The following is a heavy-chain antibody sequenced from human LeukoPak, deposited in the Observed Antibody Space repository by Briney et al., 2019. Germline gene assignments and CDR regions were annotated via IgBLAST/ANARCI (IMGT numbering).Heavy chain of an antibody. CDR3: ARGRVSSSTYYSTYYYFFYMDV. V-gene: IGHV4-59*01. CDR2: IDHTGST. Sequence: SETLSLTCTVSGGSISIYYWSWIRQPPGKGLEWIGYIDHTGSTNYNPSLNSRVTISRDTSKNHFSLKLSSVTAADTAVYFCARGRVSSSTYYSTYYYFFYMDVWGKGTTVTVSS. CDR1: GGSISIYY. J-gene: IGHJ6*03. D-gene: IGHD4-11*01.